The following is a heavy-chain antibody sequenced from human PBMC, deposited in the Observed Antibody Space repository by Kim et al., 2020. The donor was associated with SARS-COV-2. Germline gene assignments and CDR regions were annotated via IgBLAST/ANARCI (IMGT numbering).Heavy chain of an antibody. J-gene: IGHJ6*02. CDR1: GFTFSDYY. D-gene: IGHD3-22*01. CDR2: ISSSGSTI. Sequence: GGSLRLSCAASGFTFSDYYMSWIRQAPGKGLEWVSYISSSGSTIYYADSVKGRFTISRDNAKNSLYLQMNSLRAEDTAVYYCARDDLSSGYYYYYYGMDVWGQGTTVTVPS. CDR3: ARDDLSSGYYYYYYGMDV. V-gene: IGHV3-11*01.